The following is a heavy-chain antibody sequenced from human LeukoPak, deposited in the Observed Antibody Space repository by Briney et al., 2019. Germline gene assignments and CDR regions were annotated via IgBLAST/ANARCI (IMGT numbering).Heavy chain of an antibody. V-gene: IGHV4-34*01. CDR2: INHSGST. CDR3: ARARRSYRRGFDLDY. J-gene: IGHJ4*02. D-gene: IGHD1-26*01. Sequence: SETLSLTCAVYGGSFSGYYWSWIRQPPGKGLEWIGEINHSGSTNYNPSLKSRATISVDTSKNQFSLKLSSVTAADTAVYYCARARRSYRRGFDLDYWGQGTLVTVSS. CDR1: GGSFSGYY.